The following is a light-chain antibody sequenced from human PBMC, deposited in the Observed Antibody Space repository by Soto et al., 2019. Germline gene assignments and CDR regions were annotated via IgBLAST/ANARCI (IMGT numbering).Light chain of an antibody. CDR1: SSDVGRYNY. CDR3: NSYTSSATRV. J-gene: IGLJ1*01. Sequence: QSVLTQPASVSGSPGQSITISCTGASSDVGRYNYVSWYQLHPGKAPKLIIYEVSNRPSGVSNRFSGSKSGNTASLTISGLRAEDEADYYCNSYTSSATRVFGTGTKVTVL. V-gene: IGLV2-14*01. CDR2: EVS.